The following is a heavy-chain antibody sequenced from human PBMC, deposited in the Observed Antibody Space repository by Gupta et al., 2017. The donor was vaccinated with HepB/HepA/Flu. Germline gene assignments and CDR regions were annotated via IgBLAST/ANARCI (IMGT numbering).Heavy chain of an antibody. D-gene: IGHD4-17*01. CDR1: GGSFSGYY. Sequence: QVQLQQWGAGLLKPSETLSLTCAVYGGSFSGYYWSWIRQPPGKGLEWIGEINHSGSTNYNPSLKRRVTISVDTSKNQFSLKLSSVTAADTAVYYCARGPFDVYGDPSTILFDYWGQGTLVTVSS. V-gene: IGHV4-34*01. CDR3: ARGPFDVYGDPSTILFDY. J-gene: IGHJ4*02. CDR2: INHSGST.